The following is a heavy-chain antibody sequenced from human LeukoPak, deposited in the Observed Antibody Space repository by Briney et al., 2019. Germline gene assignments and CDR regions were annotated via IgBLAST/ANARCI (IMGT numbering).Heavy chain of an antibody. Sequence: SETLSLTCTVSGGSISSGDYYWSWIRQPPGKGLEWIGYIYYSGSTYYSPSLKSRVTMSIDPSKNQFSLMLRSVTAADTAVYYCAREGYRSTWYFDYWGQGTLVTVSS. V-gene: IGHV4-30-4*01. J-gene: IGHJ4*02. CDR3: AREGYRSTWYFDY. CDR2: IYYSGST. D-gene: IGHD6-13*01. CDR1: GGSISSGDYY.